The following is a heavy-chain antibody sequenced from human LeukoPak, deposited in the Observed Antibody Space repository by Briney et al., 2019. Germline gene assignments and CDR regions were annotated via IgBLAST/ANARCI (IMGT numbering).Heavy chain of an antibody. V-gene: IGHV3-23*01. CDR3: ATSWGPDTSAFRWGRDGMDV. J-gene: IGHJ6*02. CDR2: ISKSGDRT. CDR1: GLTFNNYA. Sequence: GGSLRLSCAVSGLTFNNYAVSWVRQAPGKGLEWVSAISKSGDRTYYAASAKGRFTIYRDNSKNTQYLQMNSLRAEDTAVYYCATSWGPDTSAFRWGRDGMDVWGQGTTVIVS. D-gene: IGHD3-16*01.